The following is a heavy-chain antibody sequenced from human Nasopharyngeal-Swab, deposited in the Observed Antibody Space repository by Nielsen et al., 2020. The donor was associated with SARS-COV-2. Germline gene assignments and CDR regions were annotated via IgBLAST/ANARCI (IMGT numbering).Heavy chain of an antibody. J-gene: IGHJ6*02. V-gene: IGHV3-23*01. Sequence: GESLKISCAASGFTFSSYAMSWVRQAPGKGLEWVSAISGSGGSTYYADSVKGRFTISRDNSKNTLYLQMNSLSAEDTAVYYCAKDGGLTTFPYYYYYGMDVWGQGTTVTVSS. D-gene: IGHD4/OR15-4a*01. CDR2: ISGSGGST. CDR3: AKDGGLTTFPYYYYYGMDV. CDR1: GFTFSSYA.